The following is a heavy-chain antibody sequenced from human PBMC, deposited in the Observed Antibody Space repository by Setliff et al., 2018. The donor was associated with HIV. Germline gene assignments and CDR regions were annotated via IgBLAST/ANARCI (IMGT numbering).Heavy chain of an antibody. CDR1: GGSISSYY. J-gene: IGHJ4*02. CDR2: IYYRGST. CDR3: ARHGSGSYYDGPFDY. D-gene: IGHD3-10*01. Sequence: SETLSLTCTVSGGSISSYYWHWIRQPPGKGLEWIGSIYYRGSTYYNPSLKSRVTISVDTSKNQFSLKLSSVTAADTAVYYCARHGSGSYYDGPFDYWGQGTLVTVSS. V-gene: IGHV4-39*01.